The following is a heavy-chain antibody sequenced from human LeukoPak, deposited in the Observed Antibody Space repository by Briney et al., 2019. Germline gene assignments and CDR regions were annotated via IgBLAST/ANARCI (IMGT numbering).Heavy chain of an antibody. Sequence: PGGSLRLSCAVSGLTARSNYMTWVRQAPGEGLEWVSIIYSDSSTYYADSVKGRFTISTDNSKNTLYLQMNSLRAEDTAVYYCGRSSAWYAFDYWGQGTLVTVSS. CDR2: IYSDSST. CDR3: GRSSAWYAFDY. V-gene: IGHV3-53*01. CDR1: GLTARSNY. J-gene: IGHJ4*02. D-gene: IGHD6-19*01.